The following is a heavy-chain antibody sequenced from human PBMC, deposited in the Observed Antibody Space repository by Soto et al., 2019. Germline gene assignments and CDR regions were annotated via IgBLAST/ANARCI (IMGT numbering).Heavy chain of an antibody. V-gene: IGHV4-59*01. J-gene: IGHJ6*02. CDR2: IYYSGST. CDR3: AREGVSSSWYNYYGMDV. CDR1: GGSISSYY. Sequence: QVRLQESGPGLVKPSETLSLTCTVSGGSISSYYWSWIRQPPGKGLEWIGYIYYSGSTNYNPSLKSRVTISVDTSKNQFSLKLSSVTAADTAVYSCAREGVSSSWYNYYGMDVWGQGTTVTVSS. D-gene: IGHD6-13*01.